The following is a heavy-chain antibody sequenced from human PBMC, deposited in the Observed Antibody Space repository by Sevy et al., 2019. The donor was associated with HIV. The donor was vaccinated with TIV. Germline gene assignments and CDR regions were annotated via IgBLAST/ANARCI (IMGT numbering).Heavy chain of an antibody. V-gene: IGHV3-33*01. CDR1: GFTFDSYG. CDR2: IWYNGSNK. Sequence: QLGGSLRLSCTASGFTFDSYGMHWVRQAPGKGLEWVAIIWYNGSNKSYIDSVKGRFTISRDNSKNTLYLQMNSLRAEDTAVYYCAREGLAVAGIGYYFDQWGQGTLVTVSS. CDR3: AREGLAVAGIGYYFDQ. J-gene: IGHJ4*02. D-gene: IGHD6-19*01.